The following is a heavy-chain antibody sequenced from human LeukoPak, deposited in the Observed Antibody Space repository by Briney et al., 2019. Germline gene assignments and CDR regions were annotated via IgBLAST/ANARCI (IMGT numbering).Heavy chain of an antibody. CDR2: LNPSGGST. CDR3: ARGPSITMVRGGQWYYYTDV. CDR1: GYTFTGYY. J-gene: IGHJ6*03. V-gene: IGHV1-46*01. D-gene: IGHD3-10*01. Sequence: GASVKVSCKASGYTFTGYYVYWVRQAPGQGLEWMGILNPSGGSTNYAQKFQGRVTMTRDTSTNTVYMELSSLRSEDTAVYYCARGPSITMVRGGQWYYYTDVWGKGTTVIISS.